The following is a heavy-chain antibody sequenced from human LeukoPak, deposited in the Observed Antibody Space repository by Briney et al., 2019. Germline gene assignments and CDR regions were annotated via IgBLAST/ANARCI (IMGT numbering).Heavy chain of an antibody. CDR1: GGSISSYY. V-gene: IGHV4-59*01. CDR3: ARRGKHYYDSSGYYDY. J-gene: IGHJ4*02. Sequence: SETLSLTCTVSGGSISSYYWSWIRQPPGKGLEWIGYIYYSGSTNYNPSLKSRVTISVDTSKNQFSLKLSSVTAADTAVYYCARRGKHYYDSSGYYDYWGQGTLVTVSS. D-gene: IGHD3-22*01. CDR2: IYYSGST.